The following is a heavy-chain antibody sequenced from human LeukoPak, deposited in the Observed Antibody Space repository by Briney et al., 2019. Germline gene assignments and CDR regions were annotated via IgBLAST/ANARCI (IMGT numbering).Heavy chain of an antibody. CDR1: DYSLNSAYY. CDR2: INHIGSA. CDR3: AGVPPGVEKRYFYT. J-gene: IGHJ4*02. Sequence: SETLSLTCTVSDYSLNSAYYWAWIPQPPGKTLGGFGIINHIGSAYYTPSLEPRITISVDQAKNQFSLYVNSVTAAASAIYYCAGVPPGVEKRYFYTCGQG. V-gene: IGHV4-38-2*02. D-gene: IGHD7-27*01.